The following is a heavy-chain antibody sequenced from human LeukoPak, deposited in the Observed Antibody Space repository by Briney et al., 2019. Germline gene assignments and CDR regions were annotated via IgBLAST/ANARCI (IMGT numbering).Heavy chain of an antibody. CDR1: GFTFDDYA. CDR3: AKDPTMSFLYYFDY. J-gene: IGHJ4*02. Sequence: GGSLRPSCAASGFTFDDYAMHWVRQAPGKGLEWVSGISWNSGSIGYADSVKGRFTISRDNAKNSLYLQMNSLRAEDTALYYCAKDPTMSFLYYFDYWGQGTLVTVSS. CDR2: ISWNSGSI. D-gene: IGHD3-10*02. V-gene: IGHV3-9*01.